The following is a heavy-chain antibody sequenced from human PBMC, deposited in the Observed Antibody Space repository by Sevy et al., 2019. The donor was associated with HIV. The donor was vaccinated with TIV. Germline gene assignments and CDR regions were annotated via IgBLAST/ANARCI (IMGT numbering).Heavy chain of an antibody. CDR1: GFSLNNYW. D-gene: IGHD6-13*01. Sequence: GGSLRLSCVASGFSLNNYWMNWVRQAPGKGLEWVANINQDGSVKYYVDSVRGRLTISRDNARNLVFLQRSSLRVADSALYYCVRAIAKDGSFWGQGTLVTVSS. J-gene: IGHJ4*02. V-gene: IGHV3-7*01. CDR3: VRAIAKDGSF. CDR2: INQDGSVK.